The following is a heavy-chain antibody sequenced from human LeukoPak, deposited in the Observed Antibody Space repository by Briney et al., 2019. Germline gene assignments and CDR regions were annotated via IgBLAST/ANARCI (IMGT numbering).Heavy chain of an antibody. D-gene: IGHD1-26*01. CDR3: TTRGGSFSIFDY. Sequence: PGGSLRLSCAASGFTFSDAWMSWVRQAPGKGGEWVGRIKSKTDGGTTDYAAPVKGRFTISRDDSKNTLYLQINSVKTEDTAVYYCTTRGGSFSIFDYWGQGTLVTVSS. CDR2: IKSKTDGGTT. CDR1: GFTFSDAW. J-gene: IGHJ4*02. V-gene: IGHV3-15*01.